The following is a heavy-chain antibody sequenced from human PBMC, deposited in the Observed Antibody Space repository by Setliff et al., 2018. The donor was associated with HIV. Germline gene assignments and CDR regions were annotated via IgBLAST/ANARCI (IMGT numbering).Heavy chain of an antibody. Sequence: PGGSLRLSCAASELTFSNYAMTWVRQAPGKGLEWVSSLSGSGGSTYYADSVKGRFTISRDNSKNTLYLRMNSLRADDTAVYYCAQAQTSVSGSYYQYLQHWGQGTLVTVSS. J-gene: IGHJ1*01. CDR3: AQAQTSVSGSYYQYLQH. D-gene: IGHD3-10*01. V-gene: IGHV3-23*01. CDR1: ELTFSNYA. CDR2: LSGSGGST.